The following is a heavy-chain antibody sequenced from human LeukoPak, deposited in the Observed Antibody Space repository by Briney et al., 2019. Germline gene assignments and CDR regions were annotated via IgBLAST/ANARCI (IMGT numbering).Heavy chain of an antibody. V-gene: IGHV3-13*04. CDR2: INSAGGT. CDR1: GFAFSTYD. D-gene: IGHD2-15*01. Sequence: PGGSLRLSCAASGFAFSTYDMHWVRQPTGKGLEWVSGINSAGGTYYPGSVKGRFTISREDAKNSFYLQMNSLRAGDTAVYYCARGDCSGGSCSSMDVWGQGTTVTASS. CDR3: ARGDCSGGSCSSMDV. J-gene: IGHJ6*02.